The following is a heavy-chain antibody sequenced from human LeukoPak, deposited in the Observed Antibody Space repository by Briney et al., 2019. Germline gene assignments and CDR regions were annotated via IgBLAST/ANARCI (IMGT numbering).Heavy chain of an antibody. V-gene: IGHV1-69*04. D-gene: IGHD2-15*01. Sequence: SVKVSCKASRGTFTNYDISWVRQAPGQGLEWMGMIVPSVGVANYAQKFRGRVTITRDKSTTTVYMDLSSLRSEDPAVYYCATWCSGGFGHIEYWGERTLVPLSS. CDR3: ATWCSGGFGHIEY. J-gene: IGHJ4*02. CDR1: RGTFTNYD. CDR2: IVPSVGVA.